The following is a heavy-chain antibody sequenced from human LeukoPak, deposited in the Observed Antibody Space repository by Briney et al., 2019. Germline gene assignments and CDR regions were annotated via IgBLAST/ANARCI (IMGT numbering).Heavy chain of an antibody. Sequence: PSETLSLTCTVSDGSITNGDWSWVRQPPGKGLEFIGHVHYSGTANYKPSLRSRVTISIATSKQQFFLKLKSVTAADTAVYYCARGYGDFRVEGRYFHSWGQGTLVTVSS. V-gene: IGHV4-59*01. CDR1: DGSITNGD. CDR3: ARGYGDFRVEGRYFHS. D-gene: IGHD4-17*01. J-gene: IGHJ4*02. CDR2: VHYSGTA.